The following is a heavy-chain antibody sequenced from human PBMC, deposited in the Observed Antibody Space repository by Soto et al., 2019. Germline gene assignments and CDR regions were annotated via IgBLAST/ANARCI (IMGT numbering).Heavy chain of an antibody. D-gene: IGHD2-15*01. Sequence: QVQLVQSGAEVKKPGASVKVSCKASGYTFTSYDIHWVRQAAGQGLEWMGWLNPNSGNTLYAQNFRGRITMTRNTSMRTVFMELSSLTFEDTAVYYCARGGYCRVSCYQQEFDFWGQGTLVTVSS. CDR2: LNPNSGNT. J-gene: IGHJ4*02. V-gene: IGHV1-8*01. CDR3: ARGGYCRVSCYQQEFDF. CDR1: GYTFTSYD.